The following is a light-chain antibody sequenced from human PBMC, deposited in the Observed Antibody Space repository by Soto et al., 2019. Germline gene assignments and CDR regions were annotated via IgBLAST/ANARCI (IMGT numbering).Light chain of an antibody. Sequence: QSALTQPASVSGSPGQSITISCTGTSSDFGSYNLVSWYQQHPGKAPKLMIYEDSKRPSGVSNRFSGSKSGNTASLTISGLQAEDDADSYCCSYAGSRTYVFGTGTKVTVL. CDR2: EDS. CDR3: CSYAGSRTYV. V-gene: IGLV2-23*01. J-gene: IGLJ1*01. CDR1: SSDFGSYNL.